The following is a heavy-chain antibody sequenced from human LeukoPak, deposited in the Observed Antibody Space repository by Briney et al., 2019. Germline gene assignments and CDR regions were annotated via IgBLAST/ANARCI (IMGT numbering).Heavy chain of an antibody. Sequence: GGSLRLSCAASGFTFSSYAMSWVRQAPGKGLGWVSAISGSGGSTYYADSVKGRLTISRDNSKNTLYPQMNSLRAEDTAVYYCAKGHFPPRSSSWYYFDYWGQGTLVTVSS. CDR2: ISGSGGST. J-gene: IGHJ4*02. CDR1: GFTFSSYA. CDR3: AKGHFPPRSSSWYYFDY. D-gene: IGHD6-13*01. V-gene: IGHV3-23*01.